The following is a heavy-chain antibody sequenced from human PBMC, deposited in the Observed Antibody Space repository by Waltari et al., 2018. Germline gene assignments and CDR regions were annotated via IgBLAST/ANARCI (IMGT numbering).Heavy chain of an antibody. D-gene: IGHD1-26*01. CDR3: AQYYVGF. CDR2: IKNRAHHYTT. Sequence: ELQLVESGGDLVQPGWSLRLACASSGFPFSDHFMDWVRQAPGKGLEWVGRIKNRAHHYTTEYAASVRGRFNISRDDSKNLLYLQMNSLTTMDTAVYYCAQYYVGFWGPGSVVTVSS. J-gene: IGHJ4*02. V-gene: IGHV3-72*01. CDR1: GFPFSDHF.